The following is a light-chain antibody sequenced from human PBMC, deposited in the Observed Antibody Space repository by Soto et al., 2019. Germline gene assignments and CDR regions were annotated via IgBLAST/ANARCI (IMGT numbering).Light chain of an antibody. CDR3: CSYTSSSTPNYV. J-gene: IGLJ1*01. Sequence: LNHPASLSKAPRQSLTISFTGNNRDVGGYNYVSWYQQHPGKAPKLMIYDVSDRPSGVSNRFSGSKSGNTASLTISGLQAEDEADYYCCSYTSSSTPNYVFGIGTKVTVL. CDR1: NRDVGGYNY. CDR2: DVS. V-gene: IGLV2-14*01.